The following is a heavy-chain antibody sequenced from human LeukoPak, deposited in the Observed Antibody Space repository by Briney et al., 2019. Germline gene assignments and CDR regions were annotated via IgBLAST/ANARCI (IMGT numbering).Heavy chain of an antibody. V-gene: IGHV3-23*01. CDR1: GFTFSSYA. Sequence: GGSLRLSCAASGFTFSSYAMSWVRQAAGKGLEWVSVISGSGGTTYYTDSVKGRFTISRDNSKNTLYLQMNSLRAEDTAVYYCAKDDRMSTGYGASDYWGQGTLVTVFS. CDR2: ISGSGGTT. CDR3: AKDDRMSTGYGASDY. J-gene: IGHJ4*02. D-gene: IGHD4/OR15-4a*01.